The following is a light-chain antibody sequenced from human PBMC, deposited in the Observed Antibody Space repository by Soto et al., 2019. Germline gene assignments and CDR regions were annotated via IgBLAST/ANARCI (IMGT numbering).Light chain of an antibody. CDR3: QQYNDWPQT. CDR2: GAS. CDR1: QSGSSN. V-gene: IGKV3-15*01. J-gene: IGKJ1*01. Sequence: IVMTQSPATLSVSPWERATLSCKASQSGSSNLAWYQQKPGQAPRLLIYGASTRATGIPARFSGSGSGTEFTLTISSLQSEDFAVYYCQQYNDWPQTFGQGTKVDI.